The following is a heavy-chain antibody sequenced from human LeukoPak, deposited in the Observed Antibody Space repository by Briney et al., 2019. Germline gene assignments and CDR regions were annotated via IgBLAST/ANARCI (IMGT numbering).Heavy chain of an antibody. J-gene: IGHJ3*02. CDR1: GFTFDDYA. CDR2: ISWNSGSI. CDR3: AKDRSGTEAYDAFDI. D-gene: IGHD3-10*01. V-gene: IGHV3-9*01. Sequence: PGGSLRLSCAASGFTFDDYAMHWVRQAPGKGLEWVSGISWNSGSIGYADSVKGRFTISRDNAKNSLYLQMNSLRAEDTALYYCAKDRSGTEAYDAFDIWGQGTMVTVSS.